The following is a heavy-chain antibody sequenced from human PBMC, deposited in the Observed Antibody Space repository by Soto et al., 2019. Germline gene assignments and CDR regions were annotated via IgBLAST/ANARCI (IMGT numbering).Heavy chain of an antibody. CDR3: AKDGPGYSYGWIDY. D-gene: IGHD5-18*01. CDR1: GFTFSSYG. V-gene: IGHV3-30*18. Sequence: LRLSCAASGFTFSSYGMHWVRQAPGKGLEWVAVISYDGSNKYYADSVKGRFTISRDNSKNTLYLQMNSLRAEDTAVYYCAKDGPGYSYGWIDYWGQGTLVTVSS. J-gene: IGHJ4*02. CDR2: ISYDGSNK.